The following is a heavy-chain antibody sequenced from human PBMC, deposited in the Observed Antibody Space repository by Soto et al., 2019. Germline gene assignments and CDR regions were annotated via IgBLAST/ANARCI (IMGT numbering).Heavy chain of an antibody. CDR1: GFTFSSYA. CDR3: GKGSYSSSWNYFDY. D-gene: IGHD6-13*01. CDR2: ISGGGDAT. V-gene: IGHV3-23*01. Sequence: EVQLLESGGGLVQPGVSLRLSCAASGFTFSSYAISWVRLAPGKGLEWVSTISGGGDATYYADSVTGRFTISRDNSKNTLYMQMNSLRAEDTAVYYCGKGSYSSSWNYFDYWGQGTLVTVSS. J-gene: IGHJ4*01.